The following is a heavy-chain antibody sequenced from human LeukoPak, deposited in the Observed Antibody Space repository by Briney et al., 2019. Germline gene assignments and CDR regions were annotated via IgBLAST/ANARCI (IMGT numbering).Heavy chain of an antibody. J-gene: IGHJ4*02. CDR2: MNPNSGNT. D-gene: IGHD3-3*01. CDR3: ARTPPSPTYYDSWSGYHGYFDY. Sequence: GASVKVSCKASGYTFTSYDINWVRQATGQGLEWMGWMNPNSGNTGYAQKFQGRVTMTRNTSISTAYMEPSSLRSEDTAAYYCARTPPSPTYYDSWSGYHGYFDYWGQGTLVTVSS. CDR1: GYTFTSYD. V-gene: IGHV1-8*01.